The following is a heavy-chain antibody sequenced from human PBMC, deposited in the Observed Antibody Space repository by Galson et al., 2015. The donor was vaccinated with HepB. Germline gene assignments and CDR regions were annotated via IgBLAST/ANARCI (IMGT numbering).Heavy chain of an antibody. J-gene: IGHJ6*02. D-gene: IGHD2-2*01. CDR2: ISGSGTTT. CDR3: ASRVVVPANVGGYAYGMDV. V-gene: IGHV3-48*02. Sequence: SLRLSCAASGFTFNSFGMTWVRQAPGKGLHWVSYISGSGTTTTYAGSVKGRFTISRDNAKNSLYLQMNSLRDEDTAVYYCASRVVVPANVGGYAYGMDVWGQGTTVTVSS. CDR1: GFTFNSFG.